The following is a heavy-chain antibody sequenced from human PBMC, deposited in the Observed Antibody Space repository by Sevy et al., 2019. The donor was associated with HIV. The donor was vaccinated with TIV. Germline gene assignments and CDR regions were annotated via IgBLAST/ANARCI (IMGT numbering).Heavy chain of an antibody. Sequence: GGSLRLSCAASGFTFSSYAMSWVHQAPGKGLEWVSAISGSGYLTYYTDSVKGRFTISRDNSKNTLYLQMNSLRAEDTAVYYCVKEGGGYYYDSSGLFDYWGQGTLVTVSS. V-gene: IGHV3-23*01. CDR2: ISGSGYLT. D-gene: IGHD3-22*01. J-gene: IGHJ4*02. CDR3: VKEGGGYYYDSSGLFDY. CDR1: GFTFSSYA.